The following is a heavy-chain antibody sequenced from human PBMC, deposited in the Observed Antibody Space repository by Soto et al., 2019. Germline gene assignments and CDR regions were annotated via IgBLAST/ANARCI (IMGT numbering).Heavy chain of an antibody. CDR2: IWYDGTQK. J-gene: IGHJ4*02. V-gene: IGHV3-33*01. Sequence: GGSLRLSCEASGFTFNTYSMHWVRQPPGKGLEWLAAIWYDGTQKYYADSVKGRFIISRDNSKKTLYLEMNSLRAEDTAVYYCARAGGTTVTGLWHFDSWGQGILVTVSS. CDR1: GFTFNTYS. CDR3: ARAGGTTVTGLWHFDS. D-gene: IGHD4-17*01.